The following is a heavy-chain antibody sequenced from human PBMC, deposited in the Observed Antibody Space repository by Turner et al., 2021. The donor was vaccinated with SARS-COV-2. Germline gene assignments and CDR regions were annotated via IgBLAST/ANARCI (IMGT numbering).Heavy chain of an antibody. CDR1: GGSISSKS. V-gene: IGHV4-59*08. CDR3: ARHQGSTSGYDHGMNV. CDR2: FYKIGSI. Sequence: QVQLQESGPGLVRPSETLPLTSTVSGGSISSKSWSWIRQSPGRGLEWIGYFYKIGSIDYNPTLRGRVTISVDTSKNQLSLNLISMTAADTAVDYCARHQGSTSGYDHGMNVWGQGTAVIVSS. J-gene: IGHJ6*02. D-gene: IGHD1-1*01.